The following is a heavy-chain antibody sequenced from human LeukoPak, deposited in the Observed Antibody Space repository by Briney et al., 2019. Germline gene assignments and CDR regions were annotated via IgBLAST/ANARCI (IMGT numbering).Heavy chain of an antibody. Sequence: GASVKVSCKASGYTFTSYPITWVRQAPGQGLEWMGWITAYNGYTDYAQMLQGRVTMTTDTSTSTAYMELRSLKSDDTAVYYCARGDCSGGSCYLPEYLQHWGQGTLVTVSS. CDR2: ITAYNGYT. D-gene: IGHD2-15*01. CDR1: GYTFTSYP. CDR3: ARGDCSGGSCYLPEYLQH. V-gene: IGHV1-18*01. J-gene: IGHJ1*01.